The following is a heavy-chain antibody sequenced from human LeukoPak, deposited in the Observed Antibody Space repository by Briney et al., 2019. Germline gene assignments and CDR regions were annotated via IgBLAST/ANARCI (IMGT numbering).Heavy chain of an antibody. CDR3: ATIAAAGTFDY. CDR2: INSDGSST. Sequence: GGSLRLSCAASGFTFSNYWMHWVRQAPGKGLVWVSRINSDGSSTSYADSVKGRFTISRDNAKNTLYLQMNSLRAEDTAVYYCATIAAAGTFDYWGQGTLVTVSS. V-gene: IGHV3-74*01. D-gene: IGHD6-13*01. CDR1: GFTFSNYW. J-gene: IGHJ4*02.